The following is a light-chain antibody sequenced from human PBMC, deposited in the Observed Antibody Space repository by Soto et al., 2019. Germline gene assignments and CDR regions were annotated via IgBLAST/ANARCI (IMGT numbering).Light chain of an antibody. J-gene: IGLJ1*01. CDR2: GNS. Sequence: QAVVTQPPSVSGAPGQRVTISCTGSSSNIGAGYDVNWYQQLPGTAPKLLLYGNSNRPSGVPDRFSGSKSGTSASLAITGLQAEDEADYCCQSYDSSLSGYVFGTGTKLTVL. V-gene: IGLV1-40*01. CDR3: QSYDSSLSGYV. CDR1: SSNIGAGYD.